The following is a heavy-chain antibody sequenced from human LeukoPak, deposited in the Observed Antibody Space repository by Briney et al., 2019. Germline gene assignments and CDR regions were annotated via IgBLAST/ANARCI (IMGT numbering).Heavy chain of an antibody. CDR2: FYASGST. V-gene: IGHV4-4*07. CDR3: ALGNCPTTSCYPGVAFDI. J-gene: IGHJ3*02. CDR1: GGSISSYY. D-gene: IGHD2-2*01. Sequence: SETLSLTCTVSGGSISSYYWSWIRQPAGKGLEWIGRFYASGSTNYNPSLQSRVTISVDTSKNQFSLKLTSVTAADTAVYYCALGNCPTTSCYPGVAFDIWGQGTMVTVSS.